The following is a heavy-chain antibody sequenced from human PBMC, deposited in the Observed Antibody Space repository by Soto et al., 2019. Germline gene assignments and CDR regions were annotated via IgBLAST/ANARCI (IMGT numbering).Heavy chain of an antibody. Sequence: GESLKISCKGSGYSFTSYWIGGVRQMPGKGLEWMGIIYPGDSDTRYSPSFQGQVTISADKSISTAYLQWSSLKASDTAMYYCARRGYCSGGSCYSLGDDYYYYGMDVWGQGTTVTVSS. V-gene: IGHV5-51*01. D-gene: IGHD2-15*01. CDR1: GYSFTSYW. CDR2: IYPGDSDT. CDR3: ARRGYCSGGSCYSLGDDYYYYGMDV. J-gene: IGHJ6*02.